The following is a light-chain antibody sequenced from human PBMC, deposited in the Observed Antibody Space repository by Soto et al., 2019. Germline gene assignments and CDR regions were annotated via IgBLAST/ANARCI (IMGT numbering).Light chain of an antibody. CDR2: AAS. V-gene: IGKV1-8*01. CDR1: QGISSY. Sequence: AIRMTQSPSSFSASTGDRVTITCRASQGISSYLAWYQQKPGKAPKLLIYAASTLQSGVPSRFSGSGSGPDFTPTISCLQSEDIATYYCQQYYSYPQTFGHGTKVEIK. J-gene: IGKJ1*01. CDR3: QQYYSYPQT.